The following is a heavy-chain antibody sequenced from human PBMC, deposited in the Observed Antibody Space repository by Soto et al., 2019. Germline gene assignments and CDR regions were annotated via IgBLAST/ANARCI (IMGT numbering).Heavy chain of an antibody. CDR2: IYWDDDK. CDR3: ALTYYGSGSYSGIVWFDP. CDR1: GFSLSTSGVG. J-gene: IGHJ5*02. V-gene: IGHV2-5*02. D-gene: IGHD3-10*01. Sequence: QITLKESGPTLVKPTQTLTLTCTFSGFSLSTSGVGVGWIRQPPGKALEWLALIYWDDDKRYSPSLKSRLTITKDTAKNQVVLTMTNMDPVDTATYYSALTYYGSGSYSGIVWFDPWGQGPLVTVSS.